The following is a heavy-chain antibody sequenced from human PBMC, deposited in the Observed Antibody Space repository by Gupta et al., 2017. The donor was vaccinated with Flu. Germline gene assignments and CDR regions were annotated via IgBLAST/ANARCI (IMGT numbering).Heavy chain of an antibody. V-gene: IGHV4-4*02. J-gene: IGHJ4*02. CDR2: IYHSGST. Sequence: PPGKGLEWIGEIYHSGSTYYNPSLKNRVTISVDKSENQFSLKLSSVTAADTAVYYCAREYCSSTTCYTSFDFWGQGALVTVSS. D-gene: IGHD2-2*02. CDR3: AREYCSSTTCYTSFDF.